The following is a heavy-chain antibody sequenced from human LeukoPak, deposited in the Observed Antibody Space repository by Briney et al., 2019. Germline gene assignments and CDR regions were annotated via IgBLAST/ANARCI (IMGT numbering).Heavy chain of an antibody. J-gene: IGHJ4*02. V-gene: IGHV3-7*02. CDR1: GFTFSSDW. CDR3: AASLNDDREFDY. Sequence: PGGSLTLSCAASGFTFSSDWMSWVRQAPGKGREWVANINQEGSEKYYVDPVKGRFTISRDNAKNSLYLQMNSLRAEDTAVYYCAASLNDDREFDYWGQGTLVTVSS. D-gene: IGHD1-1*01. CDR2: INQEGSEK.